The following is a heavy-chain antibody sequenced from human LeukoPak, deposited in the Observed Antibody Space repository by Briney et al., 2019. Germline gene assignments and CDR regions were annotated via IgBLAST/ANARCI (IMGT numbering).Heavy chain of an antibody. CDR2: INHSGST. CDR3: ARRIGYTNFDY. V-gene: IGHV4-34*01. J-gene: IGHJ4*02. D-gene: IGHD2-2*02. CDR1: GGSFSGYY. Sequence: SETLSLTCAVYGGSFSGYYWSWIRQPPGKGLEWIGEINHSGSTNYNPSLKSRVTISVDASKNQFSLKLSSVTAADTAVYYCARRIGYTNFDYWGQGTLVTVSS.